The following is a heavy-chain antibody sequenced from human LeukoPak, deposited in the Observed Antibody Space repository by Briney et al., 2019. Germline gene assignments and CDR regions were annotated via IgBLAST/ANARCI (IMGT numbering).Heavy chain of an antibody. CDR1: GYTFTSYD. CDR3: ARDLPMVAATHTDAFDI. D-gene: IGHD2-15*01. J-gene: IGHJ3*02. V-gene: IGHV1-2*02. Sequence: ASVKVSCKASGYTFTSYDINWVRQATGQGLEWMGWINPNSGGTNYAQKFQGRVTMTRDTSKNQFSLKLSSVTAADTAVYYCARDLPMVAATHTDAFDIWGQGTMVTVSS. CDR2: INPNSGGT.